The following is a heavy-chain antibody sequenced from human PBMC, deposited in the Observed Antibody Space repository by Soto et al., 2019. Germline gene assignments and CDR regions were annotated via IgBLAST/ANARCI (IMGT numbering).Heavy chain of an antibody. D-gene: IGHD6-25*01. J-gene: IGHJ4*02. V-gene: IGHV4-31*03. CDR1: GGSISRGGYY. CDR3: AGVGVISGYYFDY. CDR2: LYYSGCT. Sequence: QVQLQEAGPCLVQPSQTLSLTCTVSGGSISRGGYYWSWIRQHPGKALEWIGYLYYSGCTYYNPSLKSRVTIAVEKSKNQSSLKRSSVTAAGTAGYYCAGVGVISGYYFDYWGQGTLVTVSS.